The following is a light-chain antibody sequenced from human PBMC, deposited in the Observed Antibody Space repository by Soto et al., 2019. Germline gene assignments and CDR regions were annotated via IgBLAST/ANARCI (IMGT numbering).Light chain of an antibody. CDR2: GAS. J-gene: IGKJ2*01. CDR3: QQYDNWPLYT. Sequence: MTQSPATLSVSPGGRATLSCRASHSVSSNVAWYQQIPGQAPRILIYGASTRATNVPARFSGSGSGTEFTLTISSLQSEDFAVYYCQQYDNWPLYTFGQGTKLEI. CDR1: HSVSSN. V-gene: IGKV3-15*01.